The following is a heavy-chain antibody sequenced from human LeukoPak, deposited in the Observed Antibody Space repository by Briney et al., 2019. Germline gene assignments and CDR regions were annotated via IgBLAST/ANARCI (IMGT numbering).Heavy chain of an antibody. J-gene: IGHJ5*02. CDR3: AREGARGSGWYQDWFDP. CDR2: INWNGGGT. D-gene: IGHD6-19*01. Sequence: PGRSLRLSCAATGFTFKDYGMHWVRQPPGKGLEWVSSINWNGGGTDYADSVKGRFTISRDNAKNSLYLQMNSLRAEDTAVYYCAREGARGSGWYQDWFDPWGQGTLVTVSS. V-gene: IGHV3-20*04. CDR1: GFTFKDYG.